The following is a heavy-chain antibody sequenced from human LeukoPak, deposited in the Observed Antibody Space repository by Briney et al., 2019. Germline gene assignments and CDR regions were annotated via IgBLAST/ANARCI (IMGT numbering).Heavy chain of an antibody. CDR3: ARDSLPSGSHTTLYYYYGMDV. J-gene: IGHJ6*02. CDR1: GGPISSGGYS. D-gene: IGHD3-22*01. CDR2: IYYSGST. V-gene: IGHV4-31*03. Sequence: SETLSLTCTVSGGPISSGGYSWSWIRQHPGKGLEWIGYIYYSGSTCYNPSLKSRVTISVDTSKNQFSLKLSSVTAADTAVYYCARDSLPSGSHTTLYYYYGMDVWGQGTTVTVSS.